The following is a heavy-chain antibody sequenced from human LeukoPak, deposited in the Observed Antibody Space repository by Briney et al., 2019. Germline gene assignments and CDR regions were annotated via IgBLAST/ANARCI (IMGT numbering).Heavy chain of an antibody. CDR2: IYYSGST. CDR1: GGSISSGGYY. V-gene: IGHV4-31*03. D-gene: IGHD3-22*01. CDR3: ARSGLIDAFDI. Sequence: SETLSLTCTVSGGSISSGGYYWSWIRQHPGKGLEWIGYIYYSGSTYYNPSLKSRVTISVDTSKNQFSLKLSSVTAADTAVYYCARSGLIDAFDIWGQGTMVTVSS. J-gene: IGHJ3*02.